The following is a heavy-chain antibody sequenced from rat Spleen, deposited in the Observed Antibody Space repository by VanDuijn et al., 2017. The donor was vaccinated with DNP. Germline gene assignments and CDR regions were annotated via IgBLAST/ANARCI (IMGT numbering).Heavy chain of an antibody. V-gene: IGHV5-25*01. D-gene: IGHD1-4*01. CDR2: ISTGGGNI. CDR1: GFTFSNYY. Sequence: EVQLVESGGGLVQPGRSMKLSCAASGFTFSNYYMAWVRQAPTRGLEWVAAISTGGGNIYYRDSVKGRFTISRDNAKNTLYLQMNSLRSEDTATYYCTRGSSLPGCLDYWGQGVLVTVSS. CDR3: TRGSSLPGCLDY. J-gene: IGHJ2*01.